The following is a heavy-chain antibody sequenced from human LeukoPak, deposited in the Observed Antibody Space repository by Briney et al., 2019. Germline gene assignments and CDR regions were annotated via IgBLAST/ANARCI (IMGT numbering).Heavy chain of an antibody. CDR3: ARDQFTYYYDSSGYFL. J-gene: IGHJ4*02. CDR2: IIPIFGTA. CDR1: GGTFSSYA. D-gene: IGHD3-22*01. Sequence: ASVKVSCKASGGTFSSYAISWVRQAPGQGLEWMGGIIPIFGTANYAQKFQGRVTITADESTSTAYMELSSLRSEDTAVYYCARDQFTYYYDSSGYFLWGQGTLVTVSS. V-gene: IGHV1-69*13.